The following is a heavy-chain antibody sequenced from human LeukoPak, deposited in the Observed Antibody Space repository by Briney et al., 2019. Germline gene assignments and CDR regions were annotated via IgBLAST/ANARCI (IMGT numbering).Heavy chain of an antibody. V-gene: IGHV3-23*01. J-gene: IGHJ4*02. CDR3: ANAFSGSYLPNY. CDR2: ISGSGGST. D-gene: IGHD1-26*01. CDR1: GFTFSSYA. Sequence: GGSLRLSCAASGFTFSSYAMNWVRQAPGKGLEWVSGISGSGGSTYYADSVRGRFTISRDNSKNTLYLQMNSLRAEDTAVYYCANAFSGSYLPNYWGQGTLVTVSS.